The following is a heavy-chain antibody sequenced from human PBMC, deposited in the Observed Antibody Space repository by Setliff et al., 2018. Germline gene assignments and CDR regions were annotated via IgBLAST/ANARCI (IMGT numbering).Heavy chain of an antibody. D-gene: IGHD1-20*01. CDR1: GGSIRSYY. V-gene: IGHV4-4*07. CDR3: ARYNSSAACFDL. CDR2: IFPTGTT. Sequence: LSLTCTVSGGSIRSYYWSWIRQPAGKGLEWIGRIFPTGTTNYNPDLKSRVTMSVDTSKKRFSLMLRSVTAADTAIYYCARYNSSAACFDLWGPGTLVTVSS. J-gene: IGHJ5*02.